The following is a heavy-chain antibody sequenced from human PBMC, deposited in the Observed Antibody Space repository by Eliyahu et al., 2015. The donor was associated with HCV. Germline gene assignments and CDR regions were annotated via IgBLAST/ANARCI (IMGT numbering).Heavy chain of an antibody. V-gene: IGHV3-11*06. Sequence: QVQLVESGGGLVKPRGSLRLXCAASGFTFXDYXXSWXRQAPGKGLEWISYISSSSGYTNDADSVKGRFTISRDNANNSLYLQMNSLRAEDTAVYYCARVSYSSGWGATHFDYWGQGTLVTVSS. D-gene: IGHD6-19*01. CDR3: ARVSYSSGWGATHFDY. CDR2: ISSSSGYT. CDR1: GFTFXDYX. J-gene: IGHJ4*02.